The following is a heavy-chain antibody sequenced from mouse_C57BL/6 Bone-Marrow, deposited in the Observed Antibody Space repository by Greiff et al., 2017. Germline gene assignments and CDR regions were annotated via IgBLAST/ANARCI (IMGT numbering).Heavy chain of an antibody. D-gene: IGHD4-1*01. V-gene: IGHV5-12*01. CDR3: ARHNWSVYFDY. Sequence: DVKLVESGGGLVQPGGSLKLSCAASGFTFSDYYMYWVRQTPEKRLEWVAYISNGGGSTYYPDTVKGRFTISRDNAKNTLYLQMSRLKSEDTAMYYCARHNWSVYFDYWGQGTTRTVSS. CDR2: ISNGGGST. J-gene: IGHJ2*01. CDR1: GFTFSDYY.